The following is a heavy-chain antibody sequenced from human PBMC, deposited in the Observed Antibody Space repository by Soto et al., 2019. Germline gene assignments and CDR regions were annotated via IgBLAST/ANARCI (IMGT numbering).Heavy chain of an antibody. V-gene: IGHV3-7*01. CDR2: IKQDGGEK. D-gene: IGHD2-15*01. CDR3: AREVDYCNGGSCYFWFDP. Sequence: EVQLVESGGGFVQPGGSLRISCAASGFTFSTYWMSWVRQAHGKGLEWVANIKQDGGEKFYVDSVKGRFTISRDNAKNSLYMQMNSLRAEDTAVYYCAREVDYCNGGSCYFWFDPWGQGPLVTVSS. J-gene: IGHJ5*02. CDR1: GFTFSTYW.